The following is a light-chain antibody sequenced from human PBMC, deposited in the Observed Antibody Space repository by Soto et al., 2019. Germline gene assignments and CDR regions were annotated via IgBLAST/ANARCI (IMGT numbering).Light chain of an antibody. CDR3: QQFNSFSFN. V-gene: IGKV1-5*01. CDR1: QGISSW. J-gene: IGKJ3*01. CDR2: AAS. Sequence: DIQMTRSPSTLSASVGDRVTITCRASQGISSWLAWYQQKPGKAPKLLIYAASTLQSGVPSRFSGSGSGTEFALTVSSLQPEDFATYYCQQFNSFSFNFGPGTKVDIK.